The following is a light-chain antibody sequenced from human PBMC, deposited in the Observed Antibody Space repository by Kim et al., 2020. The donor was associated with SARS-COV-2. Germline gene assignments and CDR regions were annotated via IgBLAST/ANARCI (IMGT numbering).Light chain of an antibody. CDR2: QDS. J-gene: IGLJ2*01. CDR1: KLGDKY. Sequence: SYELTQPPSVSVSPGQTASITCSGDKLGDKYACWYQQKPGQSPVLVIYQDSTRPSGIPERFSGSNSGNTATLTISGTQAMDEADYYCQAWDSSTAYVEFG. V-gene: IGLV3-1*01. CDR3: QAWDSSTAYVE.